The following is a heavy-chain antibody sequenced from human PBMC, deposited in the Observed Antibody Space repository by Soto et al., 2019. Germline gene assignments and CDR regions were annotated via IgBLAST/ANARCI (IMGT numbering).Heavy chain of an antibody. CDR1: GYTFTGYA. CDR2: INAGNGNT. V-gene: IGHV1-3*01. Sequence: ASVKVSCKASGYTFTGYAMHWVRQAPGQRLEWMGWINAGNGNTKYSQKFQGRVTITRDTSASTAYMELSSLRSEDTAVYYCARAVKKKKNDAFDIWGQGTMVTVSS. CDR3: ARAVKKKKNDAFDI. J-gene: IGHJ3*02.